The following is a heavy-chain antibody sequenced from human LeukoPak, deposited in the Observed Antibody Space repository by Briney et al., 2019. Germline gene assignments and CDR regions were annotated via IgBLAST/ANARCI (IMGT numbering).Heavy chain of an antibody. CDR2: INHSGST. CDR3: ARGSFRYYYDSSGPLYYFDY. Sequence: PSETLSLTCAVCGGSFSGYYWSWIRQPPGKGLEWIGEINHSGSTNYNPSLKSRVTISVDTSKNQFSLKLSSVTAADTAVYYCARGSFRYYYDSSGPLYYFDYWGQGTLVTVSS. J-gene: IGHJ4*02. CDR1: GGSFSGYY. D-gene: IGHD3-22*01. V-gene: IGHV4-34*01.